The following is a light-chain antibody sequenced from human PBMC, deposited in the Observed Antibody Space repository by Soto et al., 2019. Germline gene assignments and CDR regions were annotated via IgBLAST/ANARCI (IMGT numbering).Light chain of an antibody. V-gene: IGLV2-11*01. CDR2: DVS. J-gene: IGLJ1*01. CDR1: SSDVGGYNY. CDR3: CSYAGSYTYV. Sequence: QSVLTQPRSVSGSPGHSVTISCTGTSSDVGGYNYVSWYQQPPGKAPKLMIYDVSKRPSGVPDRFSGSKSGNTASLTIYGLQAEDEADYCCCSYAGSYTYVFGTGTKVTVL.